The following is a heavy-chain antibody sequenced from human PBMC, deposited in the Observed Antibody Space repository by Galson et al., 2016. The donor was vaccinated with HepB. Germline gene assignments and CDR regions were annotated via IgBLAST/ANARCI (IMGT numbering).Heavy chain of an antibody. Sequence: SVKVSCKASGYTFTDYYMHWVRQAPGQGLEWMGWINPNPGRTKYAQKFQGRVTMTRDSSISTAYMELTRLTSDDTAIHYCARAQSNWNAHWGPGTLVTVSS. V-gene: IGHV1-2*02. CDR1: GYTFTDYY. CDR2: INPNPGRT. CDR3: ARAQSNWNAH. J-gene: IGHJ1*01. D-gene: IGHD1-1*01.